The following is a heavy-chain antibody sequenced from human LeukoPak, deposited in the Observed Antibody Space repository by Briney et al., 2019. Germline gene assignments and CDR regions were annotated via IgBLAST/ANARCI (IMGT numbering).Heavy chain of an antibody. CDR2: ISYDGSNK. CDR3: ARDAKDSEYYYDSSGYYCPPFD. Sequence: AGSLRLSCAASGFTFSSYAMHWVRQAPGKGLEWVAFISYDGSNKYYADSVKGRFTISRDKSKNTLYLQINRLRAEDTAVYYCARDAKDSEYYYDSSGYYCPPFDWGQGTLVTVSS. CDR1: GFTFSSYA. D-gene: IGHD3-22*01. V-gene: IGHV3-30*04. J-gene: IGHJ4*02.